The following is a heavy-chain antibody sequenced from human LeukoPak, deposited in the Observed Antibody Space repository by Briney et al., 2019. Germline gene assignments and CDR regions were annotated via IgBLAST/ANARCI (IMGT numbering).Heavy chain of an antibody. CDR1: GGSISSNSYY. J-gene: IGHJ4*02. Sequence: SETLSLTCTVSGGSISSNSYYWGWIRQPPGKGLEWIGEIYYSGSTYYNPSLKSRVTISLDTSKNQFSLKLSSVTAADTAVYYCASRRRGFLWEDYWGQGTLVTVSS. CDR3: ASRRRGFLWEDY. V-gene: IGHV4-39*07. D-gene: IGHD1-26*01. CDR2: IYYSGST.